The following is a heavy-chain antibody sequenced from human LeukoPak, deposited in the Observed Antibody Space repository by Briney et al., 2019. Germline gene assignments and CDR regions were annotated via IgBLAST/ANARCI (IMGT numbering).Heavy chain of an antibody. J-gene: IGHJ4*02. Sequence: ASVKVSCKASGYTFTGFYMHWVRQAPGQGLEWMGRINPNNGGTNYAQNFQGRVTMTRDTSISTAYMELSSLRSDDTAAYYCARALPSGYYDFWGQGTLVSVSS. D-gene: IGHD3-22*01. V-gene: IGHV1-2*06. CDR2: INPNNGGT. CDR1: GYTFTGFY. CDR3: ARALPSGYYDF.